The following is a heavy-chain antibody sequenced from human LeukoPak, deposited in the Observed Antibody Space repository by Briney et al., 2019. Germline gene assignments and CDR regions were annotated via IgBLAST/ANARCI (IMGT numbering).Heavy chain of an antibody. CDR2: IYYSGST. V-gene: IGHV4-39*07. CDR1: GDSISSSTYY. Sequence: SETLSLTCTVSGDSISSSTYYWGWIRQPPGKGLEWIGSIYYSGSTYNNPSPKSRVTISVDTSKNQFSLKLSSVTAADTAVYYCARRGDHYDISSWGQGTLVTVSS. J-gene: IGHJ4*02. D-gene: IGHD3-9*01. CDR3: ARRGDHYDISS.